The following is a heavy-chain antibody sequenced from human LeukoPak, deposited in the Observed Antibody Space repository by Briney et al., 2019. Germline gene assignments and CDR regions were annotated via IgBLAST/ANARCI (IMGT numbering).Heavy chain of an antibody. CDR3: ARDKNGYYYYGMDV. Sequence: GGSLRLSCAASGFTFSSYSMNWVRQAPGKGLEWVSSISSSSSYIYCADSVKGRFTISRDNAKNSLYLQMNSLRDEDTAVYYCARDKNGYYYYGMDVWGQGTTVTVSS. D-gene: IGHD2-8*01. J-gene: IGHJ6*02. V-gene: IGHV3-21*01. CDR2: ISSSSSYI. CDR1: GFTFSSYS.